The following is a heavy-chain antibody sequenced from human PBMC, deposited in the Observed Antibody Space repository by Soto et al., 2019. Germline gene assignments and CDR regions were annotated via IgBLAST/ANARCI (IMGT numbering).Heavy chain of an antibody. Sequence: ASVKVSCKASGYTFTSYYMHWVRQAPGQGLEWMGIINPSGGSTSYAQKFQGRVTMTRDTSTSTVYMELSSLRSEDTAVYYCARGGYCSSTGCYTSYYYYGMDVWGQGTTVTVSS. CDR3: ARGGYCSSTGCYTSYYYYGMDV. CDR1: GYTFTSYY. CDR2: INPSGGST. J-gene: IGHJ6*02. D-gene: IGHD2-2*02. V-gene: IGHV1-46*01.